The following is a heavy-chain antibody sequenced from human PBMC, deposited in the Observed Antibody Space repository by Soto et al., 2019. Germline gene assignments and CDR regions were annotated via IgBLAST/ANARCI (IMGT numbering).Heavy chain of an antibody. D-gene: IGHD1-26*01. CDR3: ARASIYGTYYYFDH. V-gene: IGHV1-18*04. Sequence: QVQLVQSGPEVKKPGASVKVSCKASGYTFTSDGITWVRHAPGQGLEWMGWITVNSGNTHYVQKLQGRVTMTTDTPTTTAYMELCSLRSDDTAVYYCARASIYGTYYYFDHWGQGTPVTVSS. CDR1: GYTFTSDG. J-gene: IGHJ4*02. CDR2: ITVNSGNT.